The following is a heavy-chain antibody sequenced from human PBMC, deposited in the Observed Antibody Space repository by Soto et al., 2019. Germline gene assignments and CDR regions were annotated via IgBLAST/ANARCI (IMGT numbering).Heavy chain of an antibody. CDR3: ARGGEYYWNPLDY. J-gene: IGHJ4*02. CDR1: GGTFSSYA. D-gene: IGHD1-20*01. Sequence: QVQLVQSGAEVKKPGTSVKVSCKASGGTFSSYAISWVRQSRGQGLEWMGGIIPIFGTANYAQKFQGRVTITADESTSTAYMELSSLRSEDTAVYYCARGGEYYWNPLDYWGQGTLVAVSS. CDR2: IIPIFGTA. V-gene: IGHV1-69*01.